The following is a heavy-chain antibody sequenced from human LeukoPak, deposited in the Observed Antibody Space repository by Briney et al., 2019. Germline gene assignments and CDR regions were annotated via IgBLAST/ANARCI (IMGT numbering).Heavy chain of an antibody. D-gene: IGHD2-2*01. CDR2: ISGSGGST. V-gene: IGHV3-23*01. Sequence: AGGSLRLSCAASGFTFSSYAMSWVRQAPGKGLEWVSAISGSGGSTYYADSVKGRFTISRDNSKNTLYLQMNSLRAEDTAVYYCAKDSGEGYCSSTSCYSESNCFDPWGQGTLVTVSS. J-gene: IGHJ5*02. CDR3: AKDSGEGYCSSTSCYSESNCFDP. CDR1: GFTFSSYA.